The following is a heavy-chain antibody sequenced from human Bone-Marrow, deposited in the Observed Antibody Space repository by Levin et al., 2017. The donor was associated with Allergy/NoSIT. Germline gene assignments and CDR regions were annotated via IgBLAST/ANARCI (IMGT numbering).Heavy chain of an antibody. Sequence: PGGSLRLSCVASGFTFSIYDMIWVRQAPGEGLEWISFIGPTSSRILYADSVKGRFTTFRDNARNSLYLQMHSLRVEDTAIYYCAREGVEQWLGHDYWGQGTLVTVSS. CDR3: AREGVEQWLGHDY. CDR2: IGPTSSRI. CDR1: GFTFSIYD. V-gene: IGHV3-21*05. J-gene: IGHJ4*02. D-gene: IGHD6-19*01.